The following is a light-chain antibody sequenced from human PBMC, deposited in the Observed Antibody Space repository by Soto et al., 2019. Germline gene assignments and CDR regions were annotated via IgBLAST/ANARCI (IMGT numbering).Light chain of an antibody. V-gene: IGKV3D-20*01. CDR3: QHYGDSSST. CDR1: QTIAYNF. J-gene: IGKJ4*01. Sequence: VVLTQSPGTLSVSPGEVATLSCGASQTIAYNFLAWYQQKPGLAPRLLVYDASKRATGIPDRFSGSGSGTDFTLNITILEPEDFAVYYCQHYGDSSSTFGGGTRVEI. CDR2: DAS.